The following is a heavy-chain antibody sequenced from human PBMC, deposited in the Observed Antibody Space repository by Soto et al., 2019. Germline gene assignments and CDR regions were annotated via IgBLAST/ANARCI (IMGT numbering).Heavy chain of an antibody. D-gene: IGHD2-15*01. CDR2: ITGSSSSI. Sequence: EVQLLDSGGDLVQPGGSLRLSCAASGFTFTTYALNWVRQAPGKGLEWVSSITGSSSSIYYADSVKGRFTISRDSSKNTLYLQMNSLRVEDTAIYYCAKVRSPRSCSGGRCFYYYYMDVWGKGTTVTVSS. CDR1: GFTFTTYA. J-gene: IGHJ6*03. V-gene: IGHV3-23*01. CDR3: AKVRSPRSCSGGRCFYYYYMDV.